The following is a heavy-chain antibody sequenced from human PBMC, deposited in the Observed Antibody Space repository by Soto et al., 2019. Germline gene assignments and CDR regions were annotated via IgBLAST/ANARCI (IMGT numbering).Heavy chain of an antibody. V-gene: IGHV6-1*01. J-gene: IGHJ5*02. CDR1: GESVSSNSAA. CDR2: TYYRSKWYN. CDR3: ARSGRRRDIVVVPAAMNWFDP. D-gene: IGHD2-2*01. Sequence: SQTLSLTCAISGESVSSNSAAWNWIRQSPSRGLEWLGRTYYRSKWYNDYAVSVKSRITINPDTSKNQFSLQLNSVTPEDTAVYYCARSGRRRDIVVVPAAMNWFDPWGQGTLVTVSS.